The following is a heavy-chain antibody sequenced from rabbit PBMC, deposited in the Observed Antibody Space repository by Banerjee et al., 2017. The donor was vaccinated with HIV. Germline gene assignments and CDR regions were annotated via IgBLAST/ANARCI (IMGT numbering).Heavy chain of an antibody. D-gene: IGHD2-1*01. CDR2: IYAGSSGSA. J-gene: IGHJ4*01. Sequence: QEQLEESGGDLVKPEGSLTLTCKASGFDFSSNAICWVRQAPGKGLEWIGTIYAGSSGSAYYANWVNGRFTISKTSSTTVTLQMTSLTAADTATYFCARDNYDDYGDYDLWGPDTLVTVS. CDR1: GFDFSSNA. CDR3: ARDNYDDYGDYDL. V-gene: IGHV1S45*01.